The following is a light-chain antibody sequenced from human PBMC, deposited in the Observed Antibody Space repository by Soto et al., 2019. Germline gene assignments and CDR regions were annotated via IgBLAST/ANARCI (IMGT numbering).Light chain of an antibody. CDR1: QGISNY. V-gene: IGKV1-27*01. CDR2: AAS. J-gene: IGKJ1*01. CDR3: QHYGRAPAPWT. Sequence: DIQMTQSPSSLSASVGDRVTITCRASQGISNYLAWYQQKPGKVPKLLIYAASSLRSGVPSRFTASAFGTDFTLTISSLQPEDVATYYCQHYGRAPAPWTFGQGTKVDVK.